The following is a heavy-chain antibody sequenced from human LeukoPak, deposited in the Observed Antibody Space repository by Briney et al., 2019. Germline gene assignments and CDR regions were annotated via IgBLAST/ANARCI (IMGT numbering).Heavy chain of an antibody. CDR1: GFTFSSYS. D-gene: IGHD1-1*01. CDR2: ISSSSSYI. CDR3: ARDLQLERAFDI. Sequence: GGSLRLSCAASGFTFSSYSMNWVRQAPGKGLEWVSSISSSSSYIYYADSVKGRLTISRDNAKNSLYLQMNSLRAEDTAVYYCARDLQLERAFDIWGQGTMVTVSS. J-gene: IGHJ3*02. V-gene: IGHV3-21*01.